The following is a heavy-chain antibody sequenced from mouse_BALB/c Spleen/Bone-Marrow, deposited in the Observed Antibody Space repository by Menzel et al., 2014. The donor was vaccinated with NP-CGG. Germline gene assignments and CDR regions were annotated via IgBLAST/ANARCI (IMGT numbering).Heavy chain of an antibody. J-gene: IGHJ2*01. D-gene: IGHD2-10*02. Sequence: VQLQQSGAELVKPGATVKLSCKTSGYTSTSYWIQWVKQRPGQGLGWIGEIFPGTVTPYYNEKFKGKATPTIDTSSSTASMQLSSLTSEDSAVYFCARRGYGYLDYWGQGTTLTVSS. V-gene: IGHV1S132*01. CDR1: GYTSTSYW. CDR2: IFPGTVTP. CDR3: ARRGYGYLDY.